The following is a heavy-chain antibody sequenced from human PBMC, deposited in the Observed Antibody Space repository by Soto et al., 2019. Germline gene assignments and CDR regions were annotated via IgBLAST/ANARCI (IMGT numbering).Heavy chain of an antibody. CDR1: GFTFSSYS. V-gene: IGHV3-48*02. J-gene: IGHJ6*02. CDR3: ARDLYDPLTDDYGDYYYYYGMDV. D-gene: IGHD4-17*01. Sequence: PGGSLRLSCAASGFTFSSYSMNWVRQAPGKGLEWVSYISSSSSTIYYADSVKGRFTISRDNAKNSLYLQMNSLRDEDTAVYYCARDLYDPLTDDYGDYYYYYGMDVWGQGTTVTVSS. CDR2: ISSSSSTI.